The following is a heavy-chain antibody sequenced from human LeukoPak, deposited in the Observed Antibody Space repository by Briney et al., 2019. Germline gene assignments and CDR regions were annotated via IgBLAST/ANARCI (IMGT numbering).Heavy chain of an antibody. CDR1: GFTVSSNY. V-gene: IGHV3-53*01. D-gene: IGHD4-11*01. CDR3: ARDVTTVTTKSYYYYYMDV. CDR2: IYSGGST. Sequence: GGSLRLSCAASGFTVSSNYMSWVRQAPGKGLEWVSVIYSGGSTYYPDPVKGRFTISRDNSKNTLYLQMNSLRAEGTAVYYCARDVTTVTTKSYYYYYMDVWGKGTTVTVSS. J-gene: IGHJ6*03.